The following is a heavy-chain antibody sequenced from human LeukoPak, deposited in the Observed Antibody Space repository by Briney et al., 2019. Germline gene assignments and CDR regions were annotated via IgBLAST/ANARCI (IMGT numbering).Heavy chain of an antibody. CDR3: AKSRSGSANWALRIFDN. J-gene: IGHJ4*02. V-gene: IGHV3-23*01. CDR2: ISPGGTT. D-gene: IGHD1-1*01. Sequence: GGSLRLSCAVSGFAFGSEAMSWVRQSPARGLEWVASISPGGTTYYADYVKGRFTISRDNSNNSLFVQMNSLRVEDTAVYFCAKSRSGSANWALRIFDNWGQGTLVTVSS. CDR1: GFAFGSEA.